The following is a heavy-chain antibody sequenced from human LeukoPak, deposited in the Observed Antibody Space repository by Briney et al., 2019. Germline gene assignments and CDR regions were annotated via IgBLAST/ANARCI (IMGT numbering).Heavy chain of an antibody. J-gene: IGHJ4*02. CDR3: AKAERKDLYIVGATPTDY. D-gene: IGHD1-26*01. CDR2: ISGSGGST. CDR1: GFTFSSYA. Sequence: LTGGSLRLSCAAPGFTFSSYAMSWVRQAPGKGLEWVSAISGSGGSTYYADSVKGRFTISRDNSKNTLYLQMNSLRAEDTAVYYCAKAERKDLYIVGATPTDYWGQGTLVTVSS. V-gene: IGHV3-23*01.